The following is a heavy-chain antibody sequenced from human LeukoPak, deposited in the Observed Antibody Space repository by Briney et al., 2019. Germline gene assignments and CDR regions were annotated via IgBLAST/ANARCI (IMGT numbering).Heavy chain of an antibody. CDR1: GFTFSSYW. V-gene: IGHV3-30*18. CDR3: AKDPGYDSSGYSDY. CDR2: ISYDGSNK. Sequence: GGSLRLSCAASGFTFSSYWMSWVRQAPGKGLEWVAVISYDGSNKYYADSVKGRFTISRDNSKNTLYLQMNSLRAEDTAVYYCAKDPGYDSSGYSDYWGQGTLVTVSS. J-gene: IGHJ4*02. D-gene: IGHD3-22*01.